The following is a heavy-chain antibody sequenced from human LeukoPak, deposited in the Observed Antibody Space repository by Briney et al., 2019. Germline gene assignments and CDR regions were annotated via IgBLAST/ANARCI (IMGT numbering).Heavy chain of an antibody. D-gene: IGHD6-13*01. CDR3: ARDRGYSSSWGSPYRNWFDP. CDR2: ISPNSGGT. CDR1: GYTFTGYY. V-gene: IGHV1-2*02. Sequence: GASVKVSCKASGYTFTGYYMHWVRQAPGQGLEWMGWISPNSGGTNYAQKFQGRVTMTRDTSISTAYMELSRLRSDDTAVYYCARDRGYSSSWGSPYRNWFDPWGQGTLVTVSS. J-gene: IGHJ5*02.